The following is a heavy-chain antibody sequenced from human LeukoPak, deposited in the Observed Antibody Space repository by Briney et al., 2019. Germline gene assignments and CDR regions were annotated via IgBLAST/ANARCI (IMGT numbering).Heavy chain of an antibody. CDR3: ARLLRFRFDP. J-gene: IGHJ5*02. CDR2: MNPNSGNT. Sequence: GASVKVSCKASGYTFTSYDINWVRQATGQGLEWMGWMNPNSGNTGYAQKFQGRVTMTWNTSISTAYMELSSLRSEDTAVYYCARLLRFRFDPWGQGTLVTVSS. CDR1: GYTFTSYD. V-gene: IGHV1-8*01. D-gene: IGHD3-10*01.